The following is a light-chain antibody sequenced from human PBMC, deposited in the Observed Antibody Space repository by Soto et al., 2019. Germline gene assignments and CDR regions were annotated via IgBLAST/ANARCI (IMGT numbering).Light chain of an antibody. CDR3: LLIYEDVGEV. J-gene: IGLJ1*01. CDR2: DTN. Sequence: QTVVTQEPSLTVSPGGTVTLTCASSTGGVTTRHWPHWFQQKPGQTPRTLIYDTNNRHSWTPARFSGSLLGGKAALTLSDAQPDDEADYYCLLIYEDVGEVFGAGPKLTVL. V-gene: IGLV7-46*01. CDR1: TGGVTTRHW.